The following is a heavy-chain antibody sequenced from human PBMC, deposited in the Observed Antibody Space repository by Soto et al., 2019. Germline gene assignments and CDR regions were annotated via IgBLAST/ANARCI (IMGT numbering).Heavy chain of an antibody. CDR1: GFTFSSYG. V-gene: IGHV3-30*18. Sequence: GGSLRLSCAASGFTFSSYGMHWVRQAPGKGLEWVAVISYDGSNKYYADSVKGRFTISRDNSKNTLYLQMNSLRAEDTAVYYCAKDLSGIAVAGTVPFDYWGQGTLVTVSS. CDR2: ISYDGSNK. CDR3: AKDLSGIAVAGTVPFDY. J-gene: IGHJ4*02. D-gene: IGHD6-19*01.